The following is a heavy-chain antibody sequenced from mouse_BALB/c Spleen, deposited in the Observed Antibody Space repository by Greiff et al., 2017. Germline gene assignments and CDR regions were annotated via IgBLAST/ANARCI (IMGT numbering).Heavy chain of an antibody. V-gene: IGHV1-69*01. Sequence: VQLQQPGAELVMPGASVKMSCKASGYTFTDYWMHWVKQRPGQGLEWIGAIDTSDSYTSYNQKFKGKATLTVDESSSTAYMQLSSLTSEDSAVYYCARWDYGSSRFAYWGQGTLVTVSA. J-gene: IGHJ3*01. CDR3: ARWDYGSSRFAY. CDR1: GYTFTDYW. CDR2: IDTSDSYT. D-gene: IGHD1-1*01.